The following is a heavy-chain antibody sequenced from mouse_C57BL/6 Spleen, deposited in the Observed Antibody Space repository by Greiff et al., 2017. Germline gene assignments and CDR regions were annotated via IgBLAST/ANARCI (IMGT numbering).Heavy chain of an antibody. D-gene: IGHD4-1*01. CDR1: GYAFSSSW. CDR2: IYPGDGDT. V-gene: IGHV1-82*01. CDR3: ARVLTGTWYFDY. J-gene: IGHJ2*01. Sequence: VQLHQSGPELVKPGASVKISCKASGYAFSSSWMNWVKQRPGKGLEWIGRIYPGDGDTNYNGKFKGKATLTADKSSSTAYMQLSSLTSEDSAVYFCARVLTGTWYFDYWGQGTTLTVSS.